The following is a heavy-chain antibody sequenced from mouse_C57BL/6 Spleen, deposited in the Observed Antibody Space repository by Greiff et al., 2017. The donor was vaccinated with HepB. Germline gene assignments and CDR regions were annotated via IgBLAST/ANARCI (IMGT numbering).Heavy chain of an antibody. CDR3: ARRNPPMRDYAMDY. CDR2: IYPYNGVS. CDR1: GYSFTGYY. D-gene: IGHD2-3*01. J-gene: IGHJ4*01. Sequence: VQLQQSGPELVKPGASVKISCKASGYSFTGYYMHWVKQSHGTILDWIGYIYPYNGVSSYNQKFKGKATLTVDKSSSTAYMELRSLTSEDSAVYYCARRNPPMRDYAMDYWGQGTSVTVSS. V-gene: IGHV1-31*01.